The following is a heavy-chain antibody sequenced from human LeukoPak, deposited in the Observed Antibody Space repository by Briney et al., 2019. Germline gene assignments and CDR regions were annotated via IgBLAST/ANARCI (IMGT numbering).Heavy chain of an antibody. D-gene: IGHD4-17*01. CDR3: ARGYGDYGMDV. Sequence: PSETLSLTCTDSGGSISSGGYYWSWIRQHPGKGLEWIGYIYYSGSTYYNPSLKSRVTISVDTSKNQFSLKLSSVTAADTAVYYCARGYGDYGMDVWGQGTTVTVSS. CDR1: GGSISSGGYY. V-gene: IGHV4-31*03. CDR2: IYYSGST. J-gene: IGHJ6*02.